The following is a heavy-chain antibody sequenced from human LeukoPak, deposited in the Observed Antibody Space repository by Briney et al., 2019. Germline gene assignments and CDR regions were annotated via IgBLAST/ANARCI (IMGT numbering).Heavy chain of an antibody. CDR1: GFTFSNAW. Sequence: MTGGSLRLSCAASGFTFSNAWMSWVRQAPGKGLEGVGRIKSKTDGGTTDYAAPVKGRFTISRDDSKNTLYLQMNSLKTEDTAVYYCSTAVIPYCYVPFDLWGRGTLVTVSS. CDR3: STAVIPYCYVPFDL. D-gene: IGHD3-10*02. V-gene: IGHV3-15*01. J-gene: IGHJ2*01. CDR2: IKSKTDGGTT.